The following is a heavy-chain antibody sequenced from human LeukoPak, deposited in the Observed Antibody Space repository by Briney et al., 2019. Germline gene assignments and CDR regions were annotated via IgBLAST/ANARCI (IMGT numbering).Heavy chain of an antibody. D-gene: IGHD1-1*01. Sequence: GGSLRLSCSASGFRLSAYAMHWVRQAPGKGLEYVSAISPNGDNTYYADSVRGRFSISRDNTKNTLYLQMNSLRSEDTAVYYCVPKGNEGYWGQGTLVTVSS. J-gene: IGHJ4*02. CDR3: VPKGNEGY. CDR2: ISPNGDNT. CDR1: GFRLSAYA. V-gene: IGHV3-64D*06.